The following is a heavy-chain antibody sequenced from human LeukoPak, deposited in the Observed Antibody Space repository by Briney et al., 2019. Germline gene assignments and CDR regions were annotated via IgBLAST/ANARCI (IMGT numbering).Heavy chain of an antibody. CDR3: AREGRGDNGGYYKGY. D-gene: IGHD3-3*01. CDR2: INPNSGGT. CDR1: GYTFTGYY. Sequence: ASVKVSCKASGYTFTGYYMHWVRQAPGQGLEWMGWINPNSGGTKYSQKFQGRVTMTRDTSISTAYMELSRLKSDDTAVYYCAREGRGDNGGYYKGYWGQGTLVTVSS. V-gene: IGHV1-2*02. J-gene: IGHJ4*02.